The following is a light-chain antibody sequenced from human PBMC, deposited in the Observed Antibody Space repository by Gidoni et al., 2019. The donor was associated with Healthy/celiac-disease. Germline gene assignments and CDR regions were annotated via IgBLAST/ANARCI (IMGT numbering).Light chain of an antibody. CDR1: QSVSSY. J-gene: IGKJ3*01. CDR3: QQRSNWPPLFT. CDR2: DAS. Sequence: EIVLTQSPATLSLSPGERATLSCRASQSVSSYLAWYQQEPGQAPRLLIYDASNRATGIPARFSGSESGTDFTLTNSSLEPGDFAVYYCQQRSNWPPLFTFGPGTKVEIK. V-gene: IGKV3-11*01.